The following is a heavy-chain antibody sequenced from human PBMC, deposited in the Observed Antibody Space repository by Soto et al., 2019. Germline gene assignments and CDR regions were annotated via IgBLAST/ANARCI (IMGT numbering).Heavy chain of an antibody. Sequence: EVQLLESGGGLVQPGGSLRLSCAASGFTFSSYAMSWVRQAPGKGLEWVSAISGSGGSTYYADSVKGRFTISRDNSKNTRDRQRDSLRAADTVVYYCVNIVFCSVTIDFACWGQGPLVTVSS. CDR1: GFTFSSYA. J-gene: IGHJ4*02. V-gene: IGHV3-23*01. D-gene: IGHD3-10*02. CDR2: ISGSGGST. CDR3: VNIVFCSVTIDFAC.